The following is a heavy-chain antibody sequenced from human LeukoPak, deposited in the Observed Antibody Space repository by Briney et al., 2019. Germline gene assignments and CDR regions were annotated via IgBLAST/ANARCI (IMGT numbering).Heavy chain of an antibody. J-gene: IGHJ5*02. CDR1: GYAFTDYY. Sequence: ASVKVSCKASGYAFTDYYLHWVRQAPRQGLEWMGWISPNSGTTYYSQKFQGRVTMTSDTSISTAYMELSSLRLDDTAVYYCARDRDCSGGSCHNWFDPRGQGTLVTVSS. CDR2: ISPNSGTT. V-gene: IGHV1-2*02. D-gene: IGHD2-15*01. CDR3: ARDRDCSGGSCHNWFDP.